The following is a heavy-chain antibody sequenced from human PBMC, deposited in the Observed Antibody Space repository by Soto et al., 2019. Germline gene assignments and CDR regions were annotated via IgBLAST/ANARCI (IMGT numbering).Heavy chain of an antibody. CDR2: IYYSGST. CDR1: GGSMRNYY. J-gene: IGHJ5*01. CDR3: ARGIPGEWFDS. V-gene: IGHV4-59*01. Sequence: QVQLQESGPGLVKPSETLSLSCTVSGGSMRNYYWTWIRLPPGKGLEWIGYIYYSGSTNYNPYLKSRVTISIDTSSNQFSLRLSSVTAADTALYYCARGIPGEWFDSWGQGTLVTVSS.